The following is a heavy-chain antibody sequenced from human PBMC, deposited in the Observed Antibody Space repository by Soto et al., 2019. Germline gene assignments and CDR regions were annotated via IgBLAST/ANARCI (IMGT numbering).Heavy chain of an antibody. CDR2: ISSGSSSM. CDR3: ARDLGGGEAGFEY. J-gene: IGHJ4*02. V-gene: IGHV3-48*03. Sequence: EVQLVESGGGLVQPGGSLRLSCEVSGFTFSSYDMNWVRQAPGKGLEWVSYISSGSSSMYYAGSVKGRFTISRDNAKKSLYLQMTSLRAEDTAVYYCARDLGGGEAGFEYWGQGPLVTVSS. D-gene: IGHD3-16*01. CDR1: GFTFSSYD.